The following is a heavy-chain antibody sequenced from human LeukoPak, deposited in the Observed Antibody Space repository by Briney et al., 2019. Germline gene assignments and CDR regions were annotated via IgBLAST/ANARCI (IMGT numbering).Heavy chain of an antibody. D-gene: IGHD3-10*01. CDR3: SGSRVVRGVQLGYYFDY. CDR1: GGSFSGYY. V-gene: IGHV4-34*01. CDR2: INHSGST. J-gene: IGHJ4*02. Sequence: PSETLSLTCAVYGGSFSGYYWSWIRQPPGKGLEWIGEINHSGSTNYNPSLKSRVTISVDTSKNQCSLKLSSVTAAETAVYYCSGSRVVRGVQLGYYFDYWGQGTLVTVSS.